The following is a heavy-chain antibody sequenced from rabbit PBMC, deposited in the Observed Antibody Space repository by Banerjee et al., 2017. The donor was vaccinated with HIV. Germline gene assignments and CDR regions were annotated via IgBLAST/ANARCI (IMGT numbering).Heavy chain of an antibody. CDR3: ARYDTYGGAGYANL. CDR1: GFDFSSSYW. Sequence: QEQLVESGGGLVQPGASLTLTCTASGFDFSSSYWICWVRQAPGKGLEWIACINTGSNTYYASWVNGRFTISKTSSTTVTLQMTSLTAADTATYFCARYDTYGGAGYANLWGPGTLVTVS. D-gene: IGHD6-1*01. J-gene: IGHJ4*01. V-gene: IGHV1S45*01. CDR2: INTGSNT.